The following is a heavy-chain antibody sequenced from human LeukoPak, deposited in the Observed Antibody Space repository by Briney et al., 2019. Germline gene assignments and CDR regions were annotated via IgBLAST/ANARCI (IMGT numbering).Heavy chain of an antibody. J-gene: IGHJ4*02. CDR1: GFTFSSYA. CDR3: ARVRYRLAETYIDY. D-gene: IGHD3-16*01. V-gene: IGHV3-23*01. CDR2: ISGSGGST. Sequence: GGSLRLSCAASGFTFSSYAMSWVRQAPGKGLEWVSAISGSGGSTYYADSVKGRFTISRDNSKNTLYLQMNSLRAEDTAVYYCARVRYRLAETYIDYWGQGTLVIVSS.